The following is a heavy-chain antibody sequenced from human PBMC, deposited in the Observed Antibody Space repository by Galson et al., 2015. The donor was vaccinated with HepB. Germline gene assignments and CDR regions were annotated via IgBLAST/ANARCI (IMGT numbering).Heavy chain of an antibody. D-gene: IGHD5-24*01. V-gene: IGHV4-39*01. CDR2: NFYSGST. J-gene: IGHJ4*02. CDR3: ASGRRDGYRYLDY. CDR1: GGSISSSNYY. Sequence: SETLSLTCTVSGGSISSSNYYWGWIRQPPGKGLEWIGSNFYSGSTYYNPSLKGRVTISVETSKNQLSLKVNSVTAADTAFYYCASGRRDGYRYLDYWGQGTLVTVSS.